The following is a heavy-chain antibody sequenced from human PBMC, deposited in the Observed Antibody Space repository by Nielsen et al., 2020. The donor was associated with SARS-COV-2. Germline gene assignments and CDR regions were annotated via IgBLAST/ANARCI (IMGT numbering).Heavy chain of an antibody. CDR2: IFYSGNT. J-gene: IGHJ3*01. Sequence: WIRQPPGKGLEWIGYIFYSGNTYYNPSLESRVAISVDTSKNQFSLKLSSVTAADTAVYYCARVDNYDYGWGSHRYRASAFDVWGQGTMVTVSS. CDR3: ARVDNYDYGWGSHRYRASAFDV. V-gene: IGHV4-30-4*01. D-gene: IGHD3-16*02.